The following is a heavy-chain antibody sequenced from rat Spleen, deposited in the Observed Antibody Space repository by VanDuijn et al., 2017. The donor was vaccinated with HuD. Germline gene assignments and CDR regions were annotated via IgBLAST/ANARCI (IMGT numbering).Heavy chain of an antibody. CDR1: GFTFNNYW. V-gene: IGHV5-31*01. CDR3: TKTHTMGSRFAY. J-gene: IGHJ3*01. CDR2: IMNTGDST. Sequence: EVQLVESGGGLVQPGRSLKLSCAASGFTFNNYWMTWIRQAPGKGLEWVASIMNTGDSTYYPDSVKGRFTISRDNTKNTLYLQMNSLSSEDTATYYCTKTHTMGSRFAYWGQGTLVTVSS. D-gene: IGHD1-9*01.